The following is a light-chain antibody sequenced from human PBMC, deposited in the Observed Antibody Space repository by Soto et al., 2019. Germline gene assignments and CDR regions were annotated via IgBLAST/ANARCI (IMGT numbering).Light chain of an antibody. V-gene: IGLV1-44*01. J-gene: IGLJ2*01. CDR1: SSNIGSNS. Sequence: QSALTQPPSASGTPGQRAAISCSGSSSNIGSNSVNWYQQFPGTAPKLLIYSNNQRPSGVPDRFSGSKSGTSASLAISGLQSEDEADYHCASWDDSLKGVVFGGGTKLTVL. CDR3: ASWDDSLKGVV. CDR2: SNN.